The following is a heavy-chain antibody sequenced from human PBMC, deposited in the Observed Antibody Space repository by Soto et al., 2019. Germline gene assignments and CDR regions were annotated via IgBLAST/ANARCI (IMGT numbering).Heavy chain of an antibody. V-gene: IGHV3-30-3*01. CDR1: GFTFSSYA. J-gene: IGHJ4*02. CDR3: ARDKRDLRFLEWSYYFAY. D-gene: IGHD3-3*01. CDR2: ISYDGSNK. Sequence: QVQLVESGGGVVQPGRSLRLSCTASGFTFSSYAMHWVRQAPGKGLEWVAVISYDGSNKYYADSVKGRFTISRDNSKNTLYLQMNSLRAEDTAVYCGARDKRDLRFLEWSYYFAYWGQGTLVTVSS.